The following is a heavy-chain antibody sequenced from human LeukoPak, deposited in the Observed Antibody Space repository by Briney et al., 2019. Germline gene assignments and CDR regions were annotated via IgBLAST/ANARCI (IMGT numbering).Heavy chain of an antibody. CDR2: IYHSGST. CDR3: AGGWLQFDY. Sequence: PSETLSLTCTVSGGSISSGYYWGWIRQPPGKGLEWIGSIYHSGSTYYNPSLKSRVTIPVDTSKNQFSLKLSSVTAADTAVYYCAGGWLQFDYWGQGTLVTVSS. D-gene: IGHD5-24*01. J-gene: IGHJ4*02. CDR1: GGSISSGYY. V-gene: IGHV4-38-2*02.